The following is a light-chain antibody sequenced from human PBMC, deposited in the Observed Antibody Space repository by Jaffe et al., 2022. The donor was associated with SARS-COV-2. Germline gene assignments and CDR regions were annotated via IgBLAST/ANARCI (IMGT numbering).Light chain of an antibody. CDR1: QSISNK. CDR2: GAS. CDR3: QQYNSWPLS. V-gene: IGKV3-15*01. Sequence: EIVMTQSPATLSVSPGERAALSCRASQSISNKLAWYQQKRGQAPRLLIYGASTRATGIPARFSGSGSGTEFTLTITSLQSEDFAVYFCQQYNSWPLSFGGGTQVEIK. J-gene: IGKJ4*01.